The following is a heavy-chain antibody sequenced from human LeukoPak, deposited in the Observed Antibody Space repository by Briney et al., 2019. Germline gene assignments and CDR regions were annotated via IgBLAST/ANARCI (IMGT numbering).Heavy chain of an antibody. CDR2: ISYDGSNK. CDR3: AKEKSEYCSSTSCFYYYGMDV. J-gene: IGHJ6*04. Sequence: GRSLRLSCAASGFTFSSYGMHWVRQAPGKGLEWVAVISYDGSNKYYADSVKGRFTISRDNSKNTLYLQMNSLRAEDTAVYYCAKEKSEYCSSTSCFYYYGMDVWGKGTTVTVSS. V-gene: IGHV3-30*18. CDR1: GFTFSSYG. D-gene: IGHD2-2*01.